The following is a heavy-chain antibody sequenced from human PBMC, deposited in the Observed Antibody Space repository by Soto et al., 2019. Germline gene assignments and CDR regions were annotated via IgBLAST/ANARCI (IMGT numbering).Heavy chain of an antibody. CDR3: AREECSGGSCYSAC. CDR1: GFTFSSYG. CDR2: IWYDGSNK. J-gene: IGHJ4*02. V-gene: IGHV3-33*01. D-gene: IGHD2-15*01. Sequence: QVQLVESGGGVVQPGRSLRLSCAASGFTFSSYGMHWVRQAPGKGLEWVAVIWYDGSNKYYADSVKGRFTISRDNSKNTLYLQMNSLSGEDTAVYYCAREECSGGSCYSACWGQGTLVTVSS.